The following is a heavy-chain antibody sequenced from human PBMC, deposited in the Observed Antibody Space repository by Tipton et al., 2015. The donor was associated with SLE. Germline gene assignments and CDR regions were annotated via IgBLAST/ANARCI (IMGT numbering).Heavy chain of an antibody. D-gene: IGHD1-26*01. Sequence: SLRLSCAASGFSFDDHAIHWVRQAPGKGLEWVAGISWDSGSIGYAGSVKGRFTISRDNSKNSLYLQMNSLRPEDTALYYCARDPFRVYSFMDVWVQGTAFAVTS. V-gene: IGHV3-9*01. CDR3: ARDPFRVYSFMDV. J-gene: IGHJ6*02. CDR1: GFSFDDHA. CDR2: ISWDSGSI.